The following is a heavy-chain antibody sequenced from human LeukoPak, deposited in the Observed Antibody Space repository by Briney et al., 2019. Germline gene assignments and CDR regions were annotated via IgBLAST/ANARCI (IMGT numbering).Heavy chain of an antibody. D-gene: IGHD3-10*01. Sequence: SETLSLTCAVSGGSISSSNWWSWVRQPPGKGLEWIGEIYHSGSTNYNPSLKSRVTISVDKSKNQFSLKLSSVTAADTAVYYCARVVGGSGSFPFDYWGQGTLVTVSS. CDR1: GGSISSSNW. CDR2: IYHSGST. J-gene: IGHJ4*02. CDR3: ARVVGGSGSFPFDY. V-gene: IGHV4-4*02.